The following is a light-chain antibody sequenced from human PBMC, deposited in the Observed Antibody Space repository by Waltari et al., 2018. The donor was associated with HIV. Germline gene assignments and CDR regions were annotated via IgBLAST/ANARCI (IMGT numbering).Light chain of an antibody. CDR2: CSS. J-gene: IGKJ1*01. V-gene: IGKV4-1*01. CDR3: QQYFKSPRT. Sequence: DIVMTQSPDSLAVSLGERAPINCKSSQSLLYSSNNGNYLAWYQQKPVQPPKLLIYCSSTRKSGVPDQFSGSGSGTDFTLTISSLQAEDAAVYYCQQYFKSPRTFGQGTKVEIK. CDR1: QSLLYSSNNGNY.